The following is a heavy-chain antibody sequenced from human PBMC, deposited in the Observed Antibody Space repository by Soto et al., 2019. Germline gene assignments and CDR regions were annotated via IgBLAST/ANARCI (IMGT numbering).Heavy chain of an antibody. Sequence: GESLKISCKASGYTFTNYWIAWVRQIPGKGLEWMGIIYPGDSDTRYSPSFEGQVTISADKSISTAYLQWSSLKASDTAVYYCASSPPSKYVFLIGYTSWFDPWDQGTLVTVSS. J-gene: IGHJ5*02. CDR2: IYPGDSDT. CDR3: ASSPPSKYVFLIGYTSWFDP. D-gene: IGHD3-3*01. CDR1: GYTFTNYW. V-gene: IGHV5-51*01.